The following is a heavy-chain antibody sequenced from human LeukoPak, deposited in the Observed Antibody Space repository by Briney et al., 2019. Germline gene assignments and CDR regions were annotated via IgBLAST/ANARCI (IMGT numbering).Heavy chain of an antibody. V-gene: IGHV5-51*01. Sequence: GESLKISCKGSGYNFITYWIAWVRQMPGKGLDWMGIIYPGDSDTRYSPSFQGQVTISADKSISTAYLQWSSLKASDTAMYYCARAPLGGGWPFHGMDVWGKGTTVTVSS. J-gene: IGHJ6*04. D-gene: IGHD6-19*01. CDR3: ARAPLGGGWPFHGMDV. CDR1: GYNFITYW. CDR2: IYPGDSDT.